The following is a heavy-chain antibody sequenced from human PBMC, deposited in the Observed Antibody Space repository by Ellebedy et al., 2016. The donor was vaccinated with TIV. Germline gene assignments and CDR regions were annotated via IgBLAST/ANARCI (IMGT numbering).Heavy chain of an antibody. Sequence: GESLKISCAASGFTFSSFGLHWVRQAPGKGLEWVAAISYDGNNKYYGDSVKGRFTISRDNYKNTRSLQMNSLRGDDTAVYYCAKELHVDSAYWGQGTLVTVSS. CDR2: ISYDGNNK. V-gene: IGHV3-30*18. CDR3: AKELHVDSAY. CDR1: GFTFSSFG. J-gene: IGHJ4*02. D-gene: IGHD5-18*01.